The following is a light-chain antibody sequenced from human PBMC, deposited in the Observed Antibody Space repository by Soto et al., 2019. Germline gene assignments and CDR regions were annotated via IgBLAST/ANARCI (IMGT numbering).Light chain of an antibody. Sequence: DIQMAQSPSSLSASIGDRVTITCRTSQSISSHLNWYQHKPGRAPKLLISDGSTLQSGVPSRFSGSGSGTDFTLTISGLQTEDFATYYCQQSYGTPPTFGQGTKVEVK. V-gene: IGKV1-39*01. CDR2: DGS. J-gene: IGKJ1*01. CDR3: QQSYGTPPT. CDR1: QSISSH.